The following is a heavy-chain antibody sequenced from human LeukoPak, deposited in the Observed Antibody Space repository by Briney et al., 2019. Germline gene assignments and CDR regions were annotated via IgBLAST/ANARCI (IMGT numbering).Heavy chain of an antibody. V-gene: IGHV4-30-4*08. Sequence: PSETLSLTCTVSGGSISSGDYDWSWIRQPPGKGLEWIGYIYYSGSTYYNPSLKSRVTISVDTSKNQFSLKLSSVTAADTAVYYCAGSSGPAGWFDPWGQGTLVTVSS. CDR3: AGSSGPAGWFDP. J-gene: IGHJ5*02. CDR2: IYYSGST. D-gene: IGHD3-22*01. CDR1: GGSISSGDYD.